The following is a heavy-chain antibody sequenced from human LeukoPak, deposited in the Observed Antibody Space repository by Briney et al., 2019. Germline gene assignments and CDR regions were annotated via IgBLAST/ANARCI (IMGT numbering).Heavy chain of an antibody. Sequence: GGSLRLSCAASGFTFSRYGIHWVRQAPGKGLEWVAVISYDGGIEYYADSVKGRFTISRDNSKNTLYLQMNSLRAEDTAVYYCARERKYDSNFDYWGQGTLVTVSS. CDR3: ARERKYDSNFDY. CDR2: ISYDGGIE. CDR1: GFTFSRYG. J-gene: IGHJ4*02. D-gene: IGHD1-1*01. V-gene: IGHV3-30*03.